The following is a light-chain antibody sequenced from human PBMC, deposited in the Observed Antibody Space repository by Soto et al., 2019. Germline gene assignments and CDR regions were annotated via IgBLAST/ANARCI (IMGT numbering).Light chain of an antibody. CDR2: GNS. Sequence: QSLLTQPPSVSGAPGQRFTISCTGSSSNLGSDYDVHWYQQVPGRAPKLLIYGNSHRPSGVPDRFSGSRSGTSASLAITGLQAEDEADYYCKSYDNSMSGYVFGTGTKVTVL. V-gene: IGLV1-40*01. CDR3: KSYDNSMSGYV. CDR1: SSNLGSDYD. J-gene: IGLJ1*01.